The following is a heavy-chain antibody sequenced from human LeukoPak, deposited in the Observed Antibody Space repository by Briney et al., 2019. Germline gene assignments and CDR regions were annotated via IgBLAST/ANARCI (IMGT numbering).Heavy chain of an antibody. CDR2: VYYSGST. Sequence: PSETLSLTCTVSGGSISSYYWSWIRQPPGKGLEWIGYVYYSGSTNYNPSLKSRVTISVDTSKNQFSLKLSSVTAADTAVYYCARDLPPYYCGSGRTGFDPWGQGTLVTVSS. CDR1: GGSISSYY. D-gene: IGHD3-10*01. V-gene: IGHV4-59*01. J-gene: IGHJ5*02. CDR3: ARDLPPYYCGSGRTGFDP.